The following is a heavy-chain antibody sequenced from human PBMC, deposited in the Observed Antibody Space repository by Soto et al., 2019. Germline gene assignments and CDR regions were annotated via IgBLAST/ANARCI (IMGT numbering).Heavy chain of an antibody. CDR1: GYSFTTHG. Sequence: QVQLAQSEAEVRKPGASVKVSCKASGYSFTTHGISWVRRAPGHGLEWMGWISAYNGDTHYVQRFQGRLTMTTDTSTSTAYMELRSLTSDDTAVYYCARDPPFSGILRGTPLMDVWGQGTTVTVSS. D-gene: IGHD4-17*01. J-gene: IGHJ6*02. CDR3: ARDPPFSGILRGTPLMDV. CDR2: ISAYNGDT. V-gene: IGHV1-18*04.